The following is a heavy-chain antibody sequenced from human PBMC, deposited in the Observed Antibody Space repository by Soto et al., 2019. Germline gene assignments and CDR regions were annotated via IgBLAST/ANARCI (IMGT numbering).Heavy chain of an antibody. CDR1: GFSFSVFG. Sequence: QVQLAESGGGVVQPGTSLRLSCVASGFSFSVFGMHWVRQFPAKGLEWVAVISNDGPKRYYIESVEDRFTISRDDFKNTLYLQMDSLRVDDTAVYYCAKDKVPYFDYWSRQRWFDPWGQGTPVTVSS. J-gene: IGHJ5*02. CDR3: AKDKVPYFDYWSRQRWFDP. CDR2: ISNDGPKR. D-gene: IGHD3-3*01. V-gene: IGHV3-30*18.